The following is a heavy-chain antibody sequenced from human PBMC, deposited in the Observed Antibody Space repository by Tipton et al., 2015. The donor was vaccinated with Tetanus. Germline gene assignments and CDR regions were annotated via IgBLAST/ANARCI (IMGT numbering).Heavy chain of an antibody. CDR2: ISSNGGST. CDR1: GFTFSSYA. CDR3: ARSRITMIVVVHPLDY. J-gene: IGHJ4*02. Sequence: SLRLSCAASGFTFSSYAMHWVRQAPGKGLEYVSAISSNGGSTYYANSVKGRFTIFRDNSKNTLYLQMGSLRAEDMAVYYCARSRITMIVVVHPLDYWGQGTLVTVSS. D-gene: IGHD3-22*01. V-gene: IGHV3-64*01.